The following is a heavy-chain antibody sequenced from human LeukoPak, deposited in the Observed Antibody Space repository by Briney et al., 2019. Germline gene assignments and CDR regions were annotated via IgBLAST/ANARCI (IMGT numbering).Heavy chain of an antibody. Sequence: PGGSLRLSCAASGFTFSSYGMHWVRQAPGQGLEWVSTIGGRGGSTYYADSVKGRFTISRDNSKNTLYLQMNSLRAEDTAVYYCAKQGRDWLRDYYYYMDVWGKGTTVTISS. V-gene: IGHV3-23*01. CDR3: AKQGRDWLRDYYYYMDV. D-gene: IGHD3-9*01. CDR2: IGGRGGST. J-gene: IGHJ6*03. CDR1: GFTFSSYG.